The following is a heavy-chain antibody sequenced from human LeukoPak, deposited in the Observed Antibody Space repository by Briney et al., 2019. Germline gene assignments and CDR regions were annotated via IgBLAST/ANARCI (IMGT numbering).Heavy chain of an antibody. CDR2: INPNSGGT. CDR1: GYTFTGYY. CDR3: AGSFGSGSYYHFDY. D-gene: IGHD3-10*01. J-gene: IGHJ4*02. V-gene: IGHV1-2*02. Sequence: EASVKVFCKASGYTFTGYYIHWVRQAPGQGLEWMGWINPNSGGTNSAQKFQGGVTMTRDTSVSTAYMDLSRLISDDTAVYYCAGSFGSGSYYHFDYWGQGTLVTVSS.